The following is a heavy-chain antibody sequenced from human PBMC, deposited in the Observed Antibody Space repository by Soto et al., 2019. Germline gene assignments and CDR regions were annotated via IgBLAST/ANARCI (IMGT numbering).Heavy chain of an antibody. D-gene: IGHD4-17*01. Sequence: QVQLVQSGAEVKKPGASVKVSCKASGYTFSSYAIGWVRQAPGQGLEWMGWISAYNDNTNSAQKLQGRVTMTTDTSTTTAYMELRSLRSDDTAMYYCARGWLTYGGYYFDYWGQGTLVTVSS. CDR2: ISAYNDNT. V-gene: IGHV1-18*01. J-gene: IGHJ4*02. CDR3: ARGWLTYGGYYFDY. CDR1: GYTFSSYA.